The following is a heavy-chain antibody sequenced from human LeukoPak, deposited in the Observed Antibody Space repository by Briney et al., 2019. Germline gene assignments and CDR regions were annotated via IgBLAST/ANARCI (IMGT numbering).Heavy chain of an antibody. CDR1: GFTFSSYA. V-gene: IGHV3-23*01. D-gene: IGHD1-26*01. J-gene: IGHJ4*02. CDR3: AKDSGSYRGDY. Sequence: GGSLRLSCAASGFTFSSYAMSWVRQAPGKGLEWVSAISGSGGSTYYADSVKGRFTISRDNSKNTLYLQMNSRRAQDTAVYYCAKDSGSYRGDYWGQGTQVTVSS. CDR2: ISGSGGST.